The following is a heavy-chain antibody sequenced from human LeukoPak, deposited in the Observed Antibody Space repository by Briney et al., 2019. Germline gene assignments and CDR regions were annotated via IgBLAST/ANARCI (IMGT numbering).Heavy chain of an antibody. CDR2: INPNSGGT. D-gene: IGHD2-15*01. CDR3: ARASSATFHFDY. Sequence: GASVKVSCKASGYTFTGYYMHWVRQAPGQGLEWMGRINPNSGGTNYAQKFQGRVTMTRDTSISTAYMELSRLRSDDTAVYYCARASSATFHFDYWGQGTLVTVPS. CDR1: GYTFTGYY. V-gene: IGHV1-2*06. J-gene: IGHJ4*02.